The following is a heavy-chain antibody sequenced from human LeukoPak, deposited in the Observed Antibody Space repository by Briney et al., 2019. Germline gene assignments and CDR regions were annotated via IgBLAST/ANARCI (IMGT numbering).Heavy chain of an antibody. D-gene: IGHD5-12*01. J-gene: IGHJ4*02. CDR3: ARVNSGWPYFDY. V-gene: IGHV4-61*01. CDR2: ISHSGST. CDR1: GGSLTSGSYY. Sequence: SETLSLTCTVSGGSLTSGSYYWNWIRQPPGKGLEWIGYISHSGSTKYNSSLKSRVTMSVDTSKNQFSLKLRAVTAADTAVYYCARVNSGWPYFDYWGQGALVTVSS.